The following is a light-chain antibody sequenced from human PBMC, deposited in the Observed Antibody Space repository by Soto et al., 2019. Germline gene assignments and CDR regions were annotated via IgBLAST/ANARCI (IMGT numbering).Light chain of an antibody. Sequence: DIQMTQSPSPLSASVGDRVTITCRSSQSISSYVNWYQQKPGIAPRLLIFAASNLQTGVPSRFSGSGSGTDFTLTISSLQPEDFGTYFCQHTYSTPFTFGPGTKVGI. CDR3: QHTYSTPFT. CDR2: AAS. V-gene: IGKV1-39*01. J-gene: IGKJ3*01. CDR1: QSISSY.